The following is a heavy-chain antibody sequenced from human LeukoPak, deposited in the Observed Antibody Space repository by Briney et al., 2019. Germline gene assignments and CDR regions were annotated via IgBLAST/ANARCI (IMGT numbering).Heavy chain of an antibody. V-gene: IGHV1-2*02. D-gene: IGHD3-9*01. CDR3: ARDSLSDILTGYYIRFDY. J-gene: IGHJ4*02. CDR1: GYTFTGYY. CDR2: INPNSGGT. Sequence: GASVKVSCKASGYTFTGYYIHWVRQAPGQGLEWMGWINPNSGGTNYAQKFQGRVTMTRDTSIGTAYMELSRLRSDDTAVYYCARDSLSDILTGYYIRFDYWGQGTLVTVSS.